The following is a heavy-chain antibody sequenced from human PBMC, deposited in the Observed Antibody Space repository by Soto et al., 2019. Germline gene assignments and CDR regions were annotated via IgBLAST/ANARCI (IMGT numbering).Heavy chain of an antibody. V-gene: IGHV4-39*01. CDR3: AKVLVGATSHSDSDS. Sequence: QLQLQESGPGLVRPSETLSLTCTVSGGSIANNNYFWGWIRQPPGKGLEWIGRAAYSGGTYKNPSLKSRLTISVDTSKTQFSLKLTSVTVADTAVYYCAKVLVGATSHSDSDSWGQGTLVTVSS. CDR2: AAYSGGT. D-gene: IGHD2-15*01. CDR1: GGSIANNNYF. J-gene: IGHJ4*02.